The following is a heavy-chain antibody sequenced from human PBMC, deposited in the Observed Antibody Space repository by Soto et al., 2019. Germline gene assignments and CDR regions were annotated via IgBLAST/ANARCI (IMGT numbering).Heavy chain of an antibody. Sequence: GSLRLSCAASGFTFSDHYMDWVRQAPGKGLEWVGRIRNKANSYTTEYAASVKGRFTISRDDSKNSLYLQMNSLRAEDTAVYYCATYGFTVTAFDFWGQGTLVTVPQ. CDR1: GFTFSDHY. V-gene: IGHV3-72*01. CDR2: IRNKANSYTT. CDR3: ATYGFTVTAFDF. D-gene: IGHD4-4*01. J-gene: IGHJ4*02.